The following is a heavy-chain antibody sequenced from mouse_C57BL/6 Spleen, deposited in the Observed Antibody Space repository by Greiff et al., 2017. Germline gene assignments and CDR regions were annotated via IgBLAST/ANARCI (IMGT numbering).Heavy chain of an antibody. CDR3: AGSYCYAMDY. CDR1: GYTFTGYW. Sequence: QVQLQQSGAELMKPGASVKLSCKASGYTFTGYWIEWVKQRPGHGLEWIGDIFPGSGSTNYNEKFKGKATFTADKSSNTDYMQLSSLTTEDSAFXYGAGSYCYAMDYWGQGTTVTVSS. CDR2: IFPGSGST. J-gene: IGHJ4*01. V-gene: IGHV1-9*01.